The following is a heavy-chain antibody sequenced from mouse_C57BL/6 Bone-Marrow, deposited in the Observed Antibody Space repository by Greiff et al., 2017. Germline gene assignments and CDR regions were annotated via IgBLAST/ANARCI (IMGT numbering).Heavy chain of an antibody. CDR1: GFNIKDDY. Sequence: EVKLQESGAELVRPGASVKLSCTASGFNIKDDYMHWVKQRPEQGLEWIGWIDPENGDTEYASKFQGKATIPADTSSNTAYLQLSSLTSEDTAVYYCTTYYYVFAYWGQGTLVTVSA. J-gene: IGHJ3*01. D-gene: IGHD1-1*01. CDR2: IDPENGDT. CDR3: TTYYYVFAY. V-gene: IGHV14-4*01.